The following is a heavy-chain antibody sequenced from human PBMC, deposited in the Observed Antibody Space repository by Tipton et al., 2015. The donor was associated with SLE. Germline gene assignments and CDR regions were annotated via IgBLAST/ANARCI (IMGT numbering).Heavy chain of an antibody. D-gene: IGHD2-2*02. Sequence: QSGPEVKKPGSSVKVSCKASGGTFSSYTISWVRQAPGQGLEWMGRIIPILGIANYAQKFQGRVTITADESTSTAYMELSSLRSEDTAVYYCARAVVPAAIRYYYGMDVWGQGTTVTVSS. CDR1: GGTFSSYT. CDR3: ARAVVPAAIRYYYGMDV. V-gene: IGHV1-69*04. CDR2: IIPILGIA. J-gene: IGHJ6*02.